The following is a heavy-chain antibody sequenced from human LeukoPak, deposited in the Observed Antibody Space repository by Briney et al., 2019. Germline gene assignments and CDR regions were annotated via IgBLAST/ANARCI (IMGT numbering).Heavy chain of an antibody. J-gene: IGHJ4*02. CDR3: ARHDVVPVIRRGFDF. CDR2: IFYTGTT. CDR1: GGSVSGYY. V-gene: IGHV4-59*08. Sequence: SETLSLTCSVSGGSVSGYYWSWIRQPPGKGLEYIGYIFYTGTTLYSPSLKTRVTMSVDTSENQFSLKLSSVTAADTAVYYCARHDVVPVIRRGFDFWGQGTLVTVSS. D-gene: IGHD2-21*02.